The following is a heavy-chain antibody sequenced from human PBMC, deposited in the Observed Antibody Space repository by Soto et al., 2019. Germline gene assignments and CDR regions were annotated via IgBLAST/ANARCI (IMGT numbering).Heavy chain of an antibody. CDR3: ARAPGDYYDSSGSLYFDY. CDR2: IYYSGNT. CDR1: GVSISSGGYY. V-gene: IGHV4-31*03. D-gene: IGHD3-22*01. J-gene: IGHJ4*02. Sequence: QVQLQESGPGLVKPSQTLSLTCTVSGVSISSGGYYWSWIRHHPGKGLEWIGYIYYSGNTYYNPSLKSRVAILVDTSKNQFSLKLSSVTAADTAVYYCARAPGDYYDSSGSLYFDYWGQGTLVTVSS.